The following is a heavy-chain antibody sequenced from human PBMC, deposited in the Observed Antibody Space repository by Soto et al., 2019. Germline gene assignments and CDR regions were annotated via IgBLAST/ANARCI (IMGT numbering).Heavy chain of an antibody. CDR3: AAHPKWFWNHLYNWFDP. D-gene: IGHD1-1*01. Sequence: QMQLVQSGPEVKKPGTSVKGSCKASGFTFTSSAVQWVRQARGQRLEWIGWIVVGSGNTNYAQKVQERVTITRDMSTSTAYMELSRLRSEATAVYYCAAHPKWFWNHLYNWFDPWGQGTLVTVSS. J-gene: IGHJ5*02. V-gene: IGHV1-58*01. CDR1: GFTFTSSA. CDR2: IVVGSGNT.